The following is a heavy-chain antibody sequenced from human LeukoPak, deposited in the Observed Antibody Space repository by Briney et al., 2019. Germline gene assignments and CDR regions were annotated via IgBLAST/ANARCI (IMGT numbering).Heavy chain of an antibody. V-gene: IGHV4-4*07. CDR3: ARGPSRASGHDY. CDR2: IYTSGNT. D-gene: IGHD3-3*01. Sequence: SDTLSLTFSVPGRSIISSYCSSLRQPGGDGLEWIGCIYTSGNTNYNPSLKSRVTMSVDTSKNQFSLKVSSVTAADTAVYYCARGPSRASGHDYWGQGTVARVSS. CDR1: GRSIISSY. J-gene: IGHJ4*02.